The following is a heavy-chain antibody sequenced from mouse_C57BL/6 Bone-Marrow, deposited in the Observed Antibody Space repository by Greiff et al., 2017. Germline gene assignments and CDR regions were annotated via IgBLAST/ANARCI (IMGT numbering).Heavy chain of an antibody. D-gene: IGHD1-1*01. J-gene: IGHJ4*01. CDR3: TTTTVVAEDYAMDY. Sequence: EVKLQQSGAELVRPGASVKLSCTASGFNIKDDYMHWVKQRPEQGLEWIGRIDPENGDTEYASKFQGKATITADSSSNTAYLQLSSLTSEDTAVYYCTTTTVVAEDYAMDYWGQGTSVTVSS. CDR2: IDPENGDT. CDR1: GFNIKDDY. V-gene: IGHV14-4*01.